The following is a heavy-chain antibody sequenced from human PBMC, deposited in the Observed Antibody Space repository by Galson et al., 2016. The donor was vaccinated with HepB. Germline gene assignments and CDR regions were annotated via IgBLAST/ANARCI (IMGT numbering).Heavy chain of an antibody. CDR1: GLTFSTFW. V-gene: IGHV3-7*03. CDR2: IKQDGSGK. D-gene: IGHD6-13*01. CDR3: MSYSDAWYSGF. Sequence: SLRLSCAASGLTFSTFWMTWVRQAPGKGLEWVANIKQDGSGKYYVDSVKGRFTISRDNAKNSVYLQMNSLRGDDTAVYYCMSYSDAWYSGFWGQGTLVTVPS. J-gene: IGHJ4*02.